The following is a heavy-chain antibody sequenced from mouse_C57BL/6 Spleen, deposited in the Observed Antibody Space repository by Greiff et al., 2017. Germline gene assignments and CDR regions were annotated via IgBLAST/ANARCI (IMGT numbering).Heavy chain of an antibody. J-gene: IGHJ1*03. CDR2: INPNNGGT. D-gene: IGHD1-1*01. CDR1: GYTFTDYN. CDR3: ARHYGSSSSYWYFEG. Sequence: VQLQQSGPELVKPGASVKIPCKASGYTFTDYNLDWVKQSHGKSLEWIGDINPNNGGTIYNQKFKGKATLTVDKSSSTAYMELRSLTSEDTAVYYCARHYGSSSSYWYFEGWGTGTTVTVSS. V-gene: IGHV1-18*01.